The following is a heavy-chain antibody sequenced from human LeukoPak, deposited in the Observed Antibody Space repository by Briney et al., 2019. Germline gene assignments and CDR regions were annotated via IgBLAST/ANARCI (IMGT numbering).Heavy chain of an antibody. CDR2: ISGYNGNT. Sequence: ASVKVSCKASGYTFTGYYMHWVRQAPGQGLEWMGWISGYNGNTNYAQKLQGRVTMTTDTSTSTAYMELRNDTAVYYCASLKNYYDSSGYLVTDAFDIWGQGTMVTVSS. D-gene: IGHD3-22*01. V-gene: IGHV1-18*04. J-gene: IGHJ3*02. CDR1: GYTFTGYY. CDR3: ASLKNYYDSSGYLVTDAFDI.